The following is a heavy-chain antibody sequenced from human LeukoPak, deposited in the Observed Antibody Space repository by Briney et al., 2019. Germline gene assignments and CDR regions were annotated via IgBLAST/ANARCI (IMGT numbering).Heavy chain of an antibody. Sequence: PSETLSLTCTVSGGSISSSSYYWGWIRQPPGKGLEWIGSIYYSGSTYYNPSLKCRVTISVDTSKNQFSLKLSSVTAADTAVYCCARDPAGVHDYGDQNWFDPWGQGTLVTVSS. CDR2: IYYSGST. CDR3: ARDPAGVHDYGDQNWFDP. D-gene: IGHD4-17*01. V-gene: IGHV4-39*07. CDR1: GGSISSSSYY. J-gene: IGHJ5*02.